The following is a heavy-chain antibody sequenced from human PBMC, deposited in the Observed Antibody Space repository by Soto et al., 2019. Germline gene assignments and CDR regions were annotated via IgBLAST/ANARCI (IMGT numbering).Heavy chain of an antibody. D-gene: IGHD4-4*01. CDR2: VYYSGTT. J-gene: IGHJ5*02. V-gene: IGHV4-39*01. CDR1: GGSIRTSPFY. CDR3: AHIRDYSNYGWFEP. Sequence: SETLSLTCSASGGSIRTSPFYWAWIRQPPGKGLEWIGSVYYSGTTYRNPSLKSRATIFVDTSKNQFSLRLSSVTAADTATYYCAHIRDYSNYGWFEPWGQGSLVTVSS.